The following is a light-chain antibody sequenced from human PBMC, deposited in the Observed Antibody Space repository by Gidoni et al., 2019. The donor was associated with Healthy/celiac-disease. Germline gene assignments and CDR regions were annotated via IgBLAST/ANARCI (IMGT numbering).Light chain of an antibody. J-gene: IGKJ4*02. Sequence: DIQLTQSPSSLSASVGDRVTITGRASQGISSYLAWYQQKPGKAPKLLTYAASTLQSGVPSRYSGSESGTDFTLTISSLQPEDFATSYCQQLNSYPRTFGEGTKVEIK. CDR1: QGISSY. CDR2: AAS. V-gene: IGKV1-9*01. CDR3: QQLNSYPRT.